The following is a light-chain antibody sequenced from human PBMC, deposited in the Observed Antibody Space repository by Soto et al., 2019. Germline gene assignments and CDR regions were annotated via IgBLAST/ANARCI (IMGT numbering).Light chain of an antibody. V-gene: IGKV3-20*01. CDR1: QRVSSSY. Sequence: ETVLTQSPGTLSLSPGERATLSCRASQRVSSSYLAWYQQKPGQAPRLLIYGASSRATGIPDRFSGSGSGTDFTLTISRLEPEDFAVYYCQQYGSSPYTFGQGTKVDIK. CDR2: GAS. J-gene: IGKJ2*01. CDR3: QQYGSSPYT.